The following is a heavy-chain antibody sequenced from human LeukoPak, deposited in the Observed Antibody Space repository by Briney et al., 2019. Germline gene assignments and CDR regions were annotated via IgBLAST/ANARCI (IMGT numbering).Heavy chain of an antibody. D-gene: IGHD3-10*01. CDR1: GGSFSGYY. CDR3: ARGRWRFGELLRTYPLLS. Sequence: SETLSLTCAVYGGSFSGYYWSWIRQPPGKGLEWIEEINHSGSTNYNPSLKSRVTISVDTSKNQFSLKLSSVAAADTAVYYCARGRWRFGELLRTYPLLSWGQGTLVTVSS. J-gene: IGHJ5*02. V-gene: IGHV4-34*01. CDR2: INHSGST.